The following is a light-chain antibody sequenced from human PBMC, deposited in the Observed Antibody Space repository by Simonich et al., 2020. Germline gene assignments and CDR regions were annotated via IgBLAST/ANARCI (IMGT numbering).Light chain of an antibody. V-gene: IGLV4-69*01. CDR2: LNSDGSH. Sequence: QLVLTQSPSASASLGASVKLTCTLSRGHSSYTIAWHQQQPEKGPRYLMKLNSDGSHSKGDWIPDRFSGSSSGAERYLTISSLQSEDEADYYCQTWGTGIQVFGGGTKLTVL. J-gene: IGLJ2*01. CDR3: QTWGTGIQV. CDR1: RGHSSYT.